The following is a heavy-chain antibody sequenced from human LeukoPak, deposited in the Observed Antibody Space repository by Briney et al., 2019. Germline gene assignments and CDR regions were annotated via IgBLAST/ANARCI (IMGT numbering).Heavy chain of an antibody. CDR2: IYHSGST. V-gene: IGHV4-30-2*01. D-gene: IGHD2-2*01. J-gene: IGHJ5*02. Sequence: PSETLSLTCTVSGGSISSGGYYWSWIRQPPGKGLEWIGYIYHSGSTYYNPSLKSRVTISVDRSKNQFSLKLSSVTAADTAVYYCARGYQLLITRGHWFDPWGQGTLVTVSS. CDR3: ARGYQLLITRGHWFDP. CDR1: GGSISSGGYY.